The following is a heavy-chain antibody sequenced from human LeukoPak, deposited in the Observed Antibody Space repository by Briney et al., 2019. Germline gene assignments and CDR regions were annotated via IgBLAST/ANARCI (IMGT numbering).Heavy chain of an antibody. Sequence: SETLSLTCAVYGVSFSGYYWSWIRQPPGKGLEWIGEINHSGSTNYNPSLKSRVTISVDTSKNQFSLKLSSVTAADTAVYYCARRVGSRGYYYMDVWGKGTTVTVSS. CDR2: INHSGST. CDR3: ARRVGSRGYYYMDV. J-gene: IGHJ6*03. V-gene: IGHV4-34*01. CDR1: GVSFSGYY. D-gene: IGHD1-26*01.